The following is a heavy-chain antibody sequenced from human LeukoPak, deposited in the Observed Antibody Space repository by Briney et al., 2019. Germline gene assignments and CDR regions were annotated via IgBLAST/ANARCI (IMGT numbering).Heavy chain of an antibody. J-gene: IGHJ4*02. Sequence: GGSLRLSCAVSGFTAGYNYMSWVRQAPGKGLEWVSVIYRGDTYYADSVKGRFTISRDDSKNTVYLQMNSLRAEDTAVYYCARGPSDFYFDYWGQGTLVTVSS. CDR2: IYRGDT. CDR1: GFTAGYNY. CDR3: ARGPSDFYFDY. D-gene: IGHD2-21*02. V-gene: IGHV3-53*01.